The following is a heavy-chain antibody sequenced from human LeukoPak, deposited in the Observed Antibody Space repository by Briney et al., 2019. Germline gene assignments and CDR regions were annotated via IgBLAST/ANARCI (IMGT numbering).Heavy chain of an antibody. J-gene: IGHJ4*02. CDR2: IKQDGSEK. CDR3: ARTSYTHIVY. Sequence: PGGSLTPSCAVTGFTFSSFSVGWVRQAPGKGLESVANIKQDGSEKYYVDSVKGRFTISRDNAKNSLYLQMNSLRAEDTAVYYCARTSYTHIVYSGQ. CDR1: GFTFSSFS. V-gene: IGHV3-7*04. D-gene: IGHD2-21*01.